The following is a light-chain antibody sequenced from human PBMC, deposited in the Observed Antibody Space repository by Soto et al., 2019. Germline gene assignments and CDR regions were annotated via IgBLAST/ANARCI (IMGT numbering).Light chain of an antibody. V-gene: IGKV3-20*01. Sequence: EIVLPQSPGTLSLYPGERATLSCRASQSVRTSYLAWYQQKPGQAPRLLIYGDSSRATGIPDRFSGSGSGTDFTLTNSRLEPEDCAVYYCQQYGSSPRFTFGRGTKLEIK. CDR3: QQYGSSPRFT. J-gene: IGKJ2*01. CDR2: GDS. CDR1: QSVRTSY.